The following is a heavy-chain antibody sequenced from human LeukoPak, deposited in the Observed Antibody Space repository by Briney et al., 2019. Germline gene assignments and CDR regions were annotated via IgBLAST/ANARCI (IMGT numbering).Heavy chain of an antibody. Sequence: ASVKVSCKVSGYTLTELSMHWVRQAPGQGLEWMGWINPNSGGTNYAQKFQGRVTMTRDTSITTAYMELSGLKSDDTAVYYCARVIYYDSSGNFDYWGQGTLVTVSS. CDR2: INPNSGGT. V-gene: IGHV1-2*02. CDR3: ARVIYYDSSGNFDY. D-gene: IGHD3-22*01. J-gene: IGHJ4*02. CDR1: GYTLTELS.